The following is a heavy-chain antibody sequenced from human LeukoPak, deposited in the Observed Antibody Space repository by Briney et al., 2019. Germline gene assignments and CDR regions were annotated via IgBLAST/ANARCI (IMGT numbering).Heavy chain of an antibody. V-gene: IGHV4-38-2*02. D-gene: IGHD3-22*01. J-gene: IGHJ4*02. Sequence: PSETLSLTCTVSGGSISSYYWGWIRQPPGKGLEWIGSIYHSGSTYYNPSLKSRVTISVDTSKNQFSLKLSSVTAADTAVYYCARRSGYYYVVAYFDYWGQGTLVTVSS. CDR2: IYHSGST. CDR3: ARRSGYYYVVAYFDY. CDR1: GGSISSYY.